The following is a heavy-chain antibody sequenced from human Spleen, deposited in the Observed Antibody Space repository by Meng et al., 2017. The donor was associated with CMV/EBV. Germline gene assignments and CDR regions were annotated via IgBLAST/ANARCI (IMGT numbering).Heavy chain of an antibody. CDR1: GYTFTSFY. V-gene: IGHV1-46*01. Sequence: ASVKVSCKASGYTFTSFYMHWVRQAPGQGLEWMGVINPSDGSTNYAQKFQGRLTMTRDTSTNTVNMKLSSLRSEDTALYYCARVGYETSSWEIDYYYYYGMDVWGQGTTVTVSS. D-gene: IGHD6-13*01. J-gene: IGHJ6*02. CDR3: ARVGYETSSWEIDYYYYYGMDV. CDR2: INPSDGST.